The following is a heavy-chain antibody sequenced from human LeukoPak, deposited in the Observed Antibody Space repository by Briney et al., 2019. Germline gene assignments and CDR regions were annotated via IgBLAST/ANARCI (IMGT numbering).Heavy chain of an antibody. Sequence: GGSLRLSCAASGFTFSSYAMSWVRQAPGKGPEWVSAISGSGGSTYYADSVKGRFTISRDNCKNTLYLQMNSLRAEDTAVYYCAKSMVYGIAAAGKIDYWGQGTLVTVSS. J-gene: IGHJ4*02. V-gene: IGHV3-23*01. CDR3: AKSMVYGIAAAGKIDY. CDR2: ISGSGGST. D-gene: IGHD6-13*01. CDR1: GFTFSSYA.